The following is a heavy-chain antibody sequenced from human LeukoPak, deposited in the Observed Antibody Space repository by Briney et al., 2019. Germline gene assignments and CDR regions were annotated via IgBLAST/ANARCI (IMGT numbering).Heavy chain of an antibody. J-gene: IGHJ4*02. Sequence: GGSLRLSCAASGFTFSSYGMHWVRQAPGKGLEWVSAISGSGGSTYYADSVKGRFTISRDNSKNTLYLQMNSLRAEDTAVYYCAKGDVDYYDSSGYYRYFDYWGQGTLVTVSS. D-gene: IGHD3-22*01. CDR2: ISGSGGST. CDR3: AKGDVDYYDSSGYYRYFDY. V-gene: IGHV3-23*01. CDR1: GFTFSSYG.